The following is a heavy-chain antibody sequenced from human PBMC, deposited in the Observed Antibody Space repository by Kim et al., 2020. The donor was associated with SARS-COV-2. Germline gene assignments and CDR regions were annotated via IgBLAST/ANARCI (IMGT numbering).Heavy chain of an antibody. D-gene: IGHD2-15*01. CDR2: ICGSGDST. CDR1: GFTFSSYA. Sequence: GGSLRLSCGASGFTFSSYAMNWVRQAPGKGLERVSAICGSGDSTYYVDSVKGRFTMSRDNSKNTLYLQMNSLRAEDTAVYYCAKGSGTKSFDYWGQGTRVTLPS. J-gene: IGHJ4*02. CDR3: AKGSGTKSFDY. V-gene: IGHV3-23*01.